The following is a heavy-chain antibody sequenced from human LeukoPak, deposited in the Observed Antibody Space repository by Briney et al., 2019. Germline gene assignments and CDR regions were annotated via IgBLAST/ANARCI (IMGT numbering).Heavy chain of an antibody. CDR2: INHSGST. J-gene: IGHJ4*02. V-gene: IGHV4-34*01. CDR3: ARSRGRATSFDY. D-gene: IGHD1-26*01. Sequence: SETLSLTCAVYGGSFSGYYWSWIRQPPGKGLEWIGEINHSGSTNYNPSLKSRVTISVDTSKNQFSLKLSSVTAADTAVYYCARSRGRATSFDYWGQGTLVTVSS. CDR1: GGSFSGYY.